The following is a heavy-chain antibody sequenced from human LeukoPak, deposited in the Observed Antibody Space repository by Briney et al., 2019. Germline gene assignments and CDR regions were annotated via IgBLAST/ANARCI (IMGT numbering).Heavy chain of an antibody. D-gene: IGHD3-9*01. CDR3: ERGPGEDYDILTGYCPGDY. V-gene: IGHV1-2*02. CDR2: INPNSGGT. CDR1: GYTFTGYY. J-gene: IGHJ4*02. Sequence: ASVKVSCKASGYTFTGYYMHWVRQAPGQGLEWMGWINPNSGGTNYAQKFQGRVTMTRDTSISTAYMELSRLRSDDTAVYYCERGPGEDYDILTGYCPGDYWGQGTLVTVSS.